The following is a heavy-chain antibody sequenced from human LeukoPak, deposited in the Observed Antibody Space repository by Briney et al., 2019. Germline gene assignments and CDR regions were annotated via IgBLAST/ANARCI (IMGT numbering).Heavy chain of an antibody. CDR2: INPSGRT. Sequence: SETLSLTCAVYGGSFSGYYRTWIRQSPGKGLEWIGEINPSGRTSYNPSLKSRLTISLAASKDQFSLNLRSLTAADTAVYYCARGRQEVSMIVVVMTAVSYYLDVWGKGTTVTVS. CDR1: GGSFSGYY. J-gene: IGHJ6*03. V-gene: IGHV4-34*01. D-gene: IGHD3-22*01. CDR3: ARGRQEVSMIVVVMTAVSYYLDV.